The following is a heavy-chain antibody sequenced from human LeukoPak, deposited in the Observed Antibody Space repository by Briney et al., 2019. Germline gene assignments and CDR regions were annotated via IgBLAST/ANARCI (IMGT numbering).Heavy chain of an antibody. J-gene: IGHJ5*02. V-gene: IGHV4-34*01. D-gene: IGHD3-3*01. CDR2: INHSGST. CDR3: ASLPYYDFWSGYYTNWFDP. Sequence: SETLSLTCAVYGGSFSGYYWSWIRQPPGKGLEWIGEINHSGSTNYNPSLKSRVTIPVDTSKNQFSLKLSSVTAADTAVYYCASLPYYDFWSGYYTNWFDPWGQGTLVTVSS. CDR1: GGSFSGYY.